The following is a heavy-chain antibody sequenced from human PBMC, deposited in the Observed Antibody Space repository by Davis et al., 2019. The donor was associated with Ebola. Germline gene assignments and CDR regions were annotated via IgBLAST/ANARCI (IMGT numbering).Heavy chain of an antibody. CDR1: GGSFSGYY. D-gene: IGHD3-16*02. CDR2: INHSGST. J-gene: IGHJ4*02. V-gene: IGHV4-34*01. Sequence: SETLSLTCAVYGGSFSGYYWSWIRQPPGKGLEWIGEINHSGSTNYNPSLKSRVTISVDTSKNQFSLKLSSVTAADTAVYYCAREWRYYDYIWGSYRYTGAYFDYWGQGTLVTVSS. CDR3: AREWRYYDYIWGSYRYTGAYFDY.